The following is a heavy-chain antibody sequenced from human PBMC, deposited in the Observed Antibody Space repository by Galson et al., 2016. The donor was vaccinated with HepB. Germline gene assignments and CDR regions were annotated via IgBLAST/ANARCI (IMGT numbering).Heavy chain of an antibody. D-gene: IGHD2-21*02. CDR3: ARDNFGRLAYCGGDCYFPVY. CDR1: GFTFSSYT. CDR2: ISYDGSNK. Sequence: SLRLSCAASGFTFSSYTMHWVRQAPGKGLEWVAVISYDGSNKYYADSVKGRFTISRDNSKNTLYLRMNSLGPEDTAVYYCARDNFGRLAYCGGDCYFPVYWGKGTVVTVAA. V-gene: IGHV3-30-3*01. J-gene: IGHJ4*02.